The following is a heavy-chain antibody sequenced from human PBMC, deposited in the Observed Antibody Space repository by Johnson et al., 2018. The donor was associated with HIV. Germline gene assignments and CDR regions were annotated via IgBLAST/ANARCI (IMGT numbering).Heavy chain of an antibody. CDR2: INSGGST. CDR1: GFSVSSNY. J-gene: IGHJ3*02. Sequence: VQLVESGGGLVQPGGSLRLSCAASGFSVSSNYMTWVRQGPGKGLEWVSVINSGGSTYYADSVNGRFTISRDNSKNTLYLQMNSLRAEDTAVYYCARGGGGTVVVTIGGAFDIWGQGTMVTVST. CDR3: ARGGGGTVVVTIGGAFDI. V-gene: IGHV3-66*01. D-gene: IGHD2-21*02.